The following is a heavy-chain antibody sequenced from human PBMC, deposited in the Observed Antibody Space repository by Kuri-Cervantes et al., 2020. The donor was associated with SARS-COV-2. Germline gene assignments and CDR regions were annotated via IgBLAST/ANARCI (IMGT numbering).Heavy chain of an antibody. Sequence: ASVKVSCKASGYTFTSYAMHWVRQAPGQRLEWMGWINAGNGNTKYSQKFQGRVTITGDTSASTAYMELSSLRSEDTAVYYCATTSVYCSGGSCHGNYWGQGTLVTVSS. CDR1: GYTFTSYA. CDR3: ATTSVYCSGGSCHGNY. J-gene: IGHJ4*02. CDR2: INAGNGNT. V-gene: IGHV1-3*01. D-gene: IGHD2-15*01.